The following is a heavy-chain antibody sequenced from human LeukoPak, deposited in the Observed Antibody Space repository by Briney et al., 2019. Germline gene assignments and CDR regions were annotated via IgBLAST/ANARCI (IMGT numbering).Heavy chain of an antibody. CDR2: ISSSSSYI. D-gene: IGHD3-3*01. CDR3: ARGGSYDSFVDV. V-gene: IGHV3-21*01. J-gene: IGHJ6*02. Sequence: GGSLRLSCAASGFTFSSYSMNWVRQAPGKGLEWVSSISSSSSYIYYADSVKGRFTISRDNAKNSLYLQLNRLRAEDTAVYYCARGGSYDSFVDVWGQGTTVTVSS. CDR1: GFTFSSYS.